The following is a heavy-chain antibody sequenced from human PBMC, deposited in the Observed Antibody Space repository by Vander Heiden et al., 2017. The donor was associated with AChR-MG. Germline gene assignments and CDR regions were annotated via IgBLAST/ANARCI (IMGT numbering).Heavy chain of an antibody. CDR1: GFTFSSYG. Sequence: QVQLVESGGGVVQPGGSLRLSCAASGFTFSSYGMHWVRQAPGKGLEWVAFIRYDGSNKYYADSVKGRFTISRDNSKNTLYLQMNSLRAEDTAVYYCAKDSGIVGATGCVDYWGQGTLVTVSS. CDR3: AKDSGIVGATGCVDY. CDR2: IRYDGSNK. V-gene: IGHV3-30*02. J-gene: IGHJ4*02. D-gene: IGHD1-26*01.